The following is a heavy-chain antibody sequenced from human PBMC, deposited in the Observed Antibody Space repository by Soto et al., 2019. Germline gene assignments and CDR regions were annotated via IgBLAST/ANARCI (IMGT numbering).Heavy chain of an antibody. CDR2: VSCSVGST. CDR1: GFTFSSYA. V-gene: IGHV3-23*01. Sequence: GGSLRLSCAASGFTFSSYAMSWVRQAPGKGLERVSGVSCSVGSTYCVDSVKGRFTISRDNSKNTLYLQMNSLRAEDTAVYYCAKDFGYNYGYDAFDIWGQGTMVTVSS. D-gene: IGHD5-18*01. CDR3: AKDFGYNYGYDAFDI. J-gene: IGHJ3*02.